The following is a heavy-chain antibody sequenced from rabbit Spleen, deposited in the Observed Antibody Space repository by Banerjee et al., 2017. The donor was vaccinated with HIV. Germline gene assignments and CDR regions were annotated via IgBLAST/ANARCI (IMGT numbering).Heavy chain of an antibody. J-gene: IGHJ4*01. V-gene: IGHV1S45*01. D-gene: IGHD1-1*01. CDR3: ARDLVAVIGWNFNL. CDR1: GFSFSASYW. Sequence: QEQLVESGGGLVQPEGSLTLTCKASGFSFSASYWICWVRQAPGKGLEWIACINGITGRAVYASWAKGRFTFSKTSSTTVTLQMTSLTAADTATYFCARDLVAVIGWNFNLWGQGTLVTVS. CDR2: INGITGRA.